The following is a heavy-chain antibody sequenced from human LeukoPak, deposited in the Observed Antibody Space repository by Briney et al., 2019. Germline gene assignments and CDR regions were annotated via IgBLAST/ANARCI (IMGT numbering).Heavy chain of an antibody. Sequence: GESLKISCKGSGYSFTSYWIGWVRQMPGKGLEWMGIIYPGDSDTRYSPSFQGQVTISADKSISTAYLQWSSLKASDTAMYYCARRYCGGGSCYNLDCWGQGTLVTVSS. CDR3: ARRYCGGGSCYNLDC. J-gene: IGHJ4*02. V-gene: IGHV5-51*01. D-gene: IGHD2-15*01. CDR1: GYSFTSYW. CDR2: IYPGDSDT.